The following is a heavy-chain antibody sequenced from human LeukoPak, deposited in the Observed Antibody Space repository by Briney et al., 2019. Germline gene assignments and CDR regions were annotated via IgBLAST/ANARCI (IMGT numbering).Heavy chain of an antibody. CDR2: IKQDGSEK. Sequence: GGSLRLSCAASGFTFSSYWMSWVRQAPGKGLEWVANIKQDGSEKYYVDSVKGRFTISRDNAKNSLYLQMNSLRAEDTAVYYCASAPEDTHYYNYMDVWGRGTTVTVCS. CDR1: GFTFSSYW. J-gene: IGHJ6*03. CDR3: ASAPEDTHYYNYMDV. D-gene: IGHD1-14*01. V-gene: IGHV3-7*01.